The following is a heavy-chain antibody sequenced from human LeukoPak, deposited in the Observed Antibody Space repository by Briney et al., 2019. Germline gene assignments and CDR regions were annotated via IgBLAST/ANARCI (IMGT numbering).Heavy chain of an antibody. CDR3: ARGDYYDSSGYLGY. V-gene: IGHV3-30*03. Sequence: PGGSLRLSCAASGFTLSSYGMHWVRQAPGKGLEWVAVISYDGSNKYYADSVKGRFTISRDNSKNTLYLQMNSLRAEDTAVYYCARGDYYDSSGYLGYWGQGTLVTVSS. CDR2: ISYDGSNK. CDR1: GFTLSSYG. J-gene: IGHJ4*02. D-gene: IGHD3-22*01.